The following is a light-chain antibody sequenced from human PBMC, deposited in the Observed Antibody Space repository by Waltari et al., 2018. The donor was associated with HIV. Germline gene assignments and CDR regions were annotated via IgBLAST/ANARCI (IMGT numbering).Light chain of an antibody. CDR2: AAS. CDR3: QQYKSYPLT. J-gene: IGKJ5*01. V-gene: IGKV1-16*02. CDR1: QDIVNY. Sequence: DIQMTQSPSSMSASEGASVTITFRASQDIVNYLVWFQQKPGEAPKSLIYAASSLQRGVPSKFRGSGSGTDFTLTIDTLHSEDSATYYCQQYKSYPLTFGQGTRLEIK.